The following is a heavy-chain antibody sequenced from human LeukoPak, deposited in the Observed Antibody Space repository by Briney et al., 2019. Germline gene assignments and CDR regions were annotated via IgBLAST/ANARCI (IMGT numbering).Heavy chain of an antibody. CDR1: GFTFSTYT. CDR2: ISGSGGST. J-gene: IGHJ4*02. CDR3: AKVLYRVTCFDY. D-gene: IGHD3-16*02. V-gene: IGHV3-23*01. Sequence: GGSLRLSCVASGFTFSTYTMGWVRQAPGKGLEWVSSISGSGGSTYYADSVKGRFTISRDNSKNTLYLQMNSLRAEDTAVYSCAKVLYRVTCFDYWGQGTLVTVFS.